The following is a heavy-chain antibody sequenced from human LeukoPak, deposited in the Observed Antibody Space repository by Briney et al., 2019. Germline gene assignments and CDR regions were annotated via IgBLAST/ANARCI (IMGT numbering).Heavy chain of an antibody. V-gene: IGHV1-18*01. CDR2: ISAYNGNT. D-gene: IGHD3-22*01. CDR1: GYTFTSYG. Sequence: GAAVKVSCKSSGYTFTSYGISCVRPAPGQGLEWVGWISAYNGNTNYAQKLHSRVTMTTDTTTSTDYMELRSLRSDDTAVYYCARSEYYYDSSSYYLYWGQGTLVTVSS. J-gene: IGHJ4*02. CDR3: ARSEYYYDSSSYYLY.